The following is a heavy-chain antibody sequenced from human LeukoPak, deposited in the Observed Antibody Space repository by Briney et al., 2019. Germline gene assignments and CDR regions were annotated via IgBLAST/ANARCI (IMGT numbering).Heavy chain of an antibody. CDR3: ASDSRGSGSYYGAID. CDR1: GGSISSYY. CDR2: IYYSGST. D-gene: IGHD3-10*01. V-gene: IGHV4-59*01. Sequence: SETLSLTCTVSGGSISSYYWSWIRQPPGKGLEWIGYIYYSGSTNYNLSLKSRVTISVDTSKNQFSLKLSSVTAADTAVYYCASDSRGSGSYYGAIDWGQGTLVTVSS. J-gene: IGHJ4*02.